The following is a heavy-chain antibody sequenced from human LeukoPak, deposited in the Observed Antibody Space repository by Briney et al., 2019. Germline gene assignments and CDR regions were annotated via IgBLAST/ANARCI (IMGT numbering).Heavy chain of an antibody. J-gene: IGHJ4*02. D-gene: IGHD4-17*01. CDR2: ISYDGSNK. CDR1: GFTFSSYA. Sequence: GGSLRLSCAASGFTFSSYAMHWVRQAPGKGLEWVAVISYDGSNKYYADSVKGRFTISRDNSKNTLYLQMNSLRAEDTAVYYCAREGGDYVFDYWGQGTLVTVSS. CDR3: AREGGDYVFDY. V-gene: IGHV3-30-3*01.